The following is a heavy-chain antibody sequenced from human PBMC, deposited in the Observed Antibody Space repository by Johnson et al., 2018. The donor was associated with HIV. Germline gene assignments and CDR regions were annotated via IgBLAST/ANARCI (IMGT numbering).Heavy chain of an antibody. CDR2: ISYDGSNK. CDR3: AKGSGSGWLRDAFDI. D-gene: IGHD6-19*01. J-gene: IGHJ3*02. CDR1: GFTFSSYA. Sequence: QVQLVESGGGVVQPGRSLRLSCAASGFTFSSYAMHWVRQAPAKGLEWVAAISYDGSNKYYADSVKGRFTISRENAKNSLYLQMNSLRAEDTAVYYCAKGSGSGWLRDAFDIWGQGTKVTVSS. V-gene: IGHV3-30-3*01.